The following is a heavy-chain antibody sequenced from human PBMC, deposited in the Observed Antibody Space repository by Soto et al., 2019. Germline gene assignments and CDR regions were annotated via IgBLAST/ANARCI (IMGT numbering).Heavy chain of an antibody. J-gene: IGHJ5*02. CDR3: ARRRAGNPDDWFDP. CDR2: IYPGDSET. CDR1: GYSFSHYC. V-gene: IGHV5-51*01. D-gene: IGHD6-13*01. Sequence: GESLKLSCTGSGYSFSHYCIVWVRQMPGKGLEWMGIIYPGDSETKYSPSFQGQVTISADKSINTAYLQWISLKASDTAMYYCARRRAGNPDDWFDPWGQGTLVTVSS.